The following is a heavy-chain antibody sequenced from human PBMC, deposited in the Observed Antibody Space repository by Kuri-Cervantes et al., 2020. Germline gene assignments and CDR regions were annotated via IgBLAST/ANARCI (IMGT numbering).Heavy chain of an antibody. CDR3: AKDYHRDTAMVNGFDY. D-gene: IGHD5-18*01. CDR2: IRYDGSNK. CDR1: GFTFSSYG. V-gene: IGHV3-30*02. J-gene: IGHJ4*02. Sequence: GGSLRLSCAASGFTFSSYGMHWVRQAPGKGLEWVAFIRYDGSNKYYADSVKGRFTISRDNSKNTLSLQMNSLRAEDTAVYYCAKDYHRDTAMVNGFDYWGQGTLVTVSS.